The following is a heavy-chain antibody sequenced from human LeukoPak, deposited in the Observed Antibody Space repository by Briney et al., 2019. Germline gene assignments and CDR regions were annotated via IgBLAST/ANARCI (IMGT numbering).Heavy chain of an antibody. CDR2: IDYSGST. Sequence: PSETLSLTCTVSGASISSYYWSWIRQPPGKGLEWIGYIDYSGSTNYNPSLKSRVTISVDTSKKLFSLKLSSVTAADTAVYYCARGQRPDYFDYWGQGTLVTVSS. CDR3: ARGQRPDYFDY. CDR1: GASISSYY. V-gene: IGHV4-59*01. J-gene: IGHJ4*02. D-gene: IGHD6-25*01.